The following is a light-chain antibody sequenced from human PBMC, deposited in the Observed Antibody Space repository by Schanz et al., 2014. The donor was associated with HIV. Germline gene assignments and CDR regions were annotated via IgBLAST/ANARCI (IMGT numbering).Light chain of an antibody. CDR1: SSDVGGYNH. Sequence: QSALTQPASVSGSPGQSITISCTGTSSDVGGYNHVCWYQQHPGKAPKLMIYDVSNRPSGVSNRFSGSKSGSTASLTVSGLQAEDEGDYYCSSYAGTVVFGGGTKLTVL. J-gene: IGLJ2*01. CDR3: SSYAGTVV. V-gene: IGLV2-14*01. CDR2: DVS.